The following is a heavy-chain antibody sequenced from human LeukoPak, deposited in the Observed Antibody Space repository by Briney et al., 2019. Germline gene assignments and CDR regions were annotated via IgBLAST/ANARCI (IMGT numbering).Heavy chain of an antibody. J-gene: IGHJ4*02. CDR2: ISGSGGST. CDR3: AKGQLAAAGFLDY. Sequence: GGSLRLSCAASGFTFSSYGMHWVRQAPGKGLEWVSAISGSGGSTYYADSVKGRFTISRDNSKNTLYLQMNSLRAEDTAVYYCAKGQLAAAGFLDYWGQGTLVTVSS. V-gene: IGHV3-23*01. CDR1: GFTFSSYG. D-gene: IGHD6-13*01.